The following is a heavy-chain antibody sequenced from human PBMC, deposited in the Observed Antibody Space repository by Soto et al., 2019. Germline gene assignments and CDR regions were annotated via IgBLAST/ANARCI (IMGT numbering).Heavy chain of an antibody. D-gene: IGHD3-22*01. V-gene: IGHV3-33*01. CDR1: GFTFSSYG. CDR2: IWYDGSNK. CDR3: AREADSLDY. J-gene: IGHJ4*02. Sequence: QVQLVESGGGVVQPGRSLRLSCAASGFTFSSYGMHWVRQAPGKGLEWVAVIWYDGSNKYYADSVKGRFTISRDNSKNTLYLPMNSLIAEDTAVYYCAREADSLDYWGQGTLVTVSS.